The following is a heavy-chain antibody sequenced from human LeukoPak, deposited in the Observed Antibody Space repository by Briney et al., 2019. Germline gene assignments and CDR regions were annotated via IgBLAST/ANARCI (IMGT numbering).Heavy chain of an antibody. CDR2: INHSGST. D-gene: IGHD3-9*01. V-gene: IGHV4-34*01. Sequence: SETLSLTCAVYGGSFSGYYWSWIRQPPGKGLEWIGEINHSGSTNYNPSLKSRVTISVDTSKNQFSLKLSSVTAADTAVYYCARAGRLRYFDWHAFDIWGQGTMVTVSS. CDR3: ARAGRLRYFDWHAFDI. CDR1: GGSFSGYY. J-gene: IGHJ3*02.